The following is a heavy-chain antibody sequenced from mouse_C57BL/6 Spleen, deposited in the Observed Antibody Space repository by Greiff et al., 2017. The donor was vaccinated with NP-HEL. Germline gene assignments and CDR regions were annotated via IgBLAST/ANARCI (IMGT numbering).Heavy chain of an antibody. J-gene: IGHJ3*01. CDR2: IDPNSGGT. CDR1: GYTFTSYW. D-gene: IGHD1-1*01. Sequence: QVQLQQPGAELVKPGASVKLSCKASGYTFTSYWMHWVKQRPGRGLEWIGRIDPNSGGTKYNEKFKSKATLTVDKPSSTTYMQLSSLTSEDTAVYYCAREQEGYYGSAWFAYWGQGTLVTVSA. CDR3: AREQEGYYGSAWFAY. V-gene: IGHV1-72*01.